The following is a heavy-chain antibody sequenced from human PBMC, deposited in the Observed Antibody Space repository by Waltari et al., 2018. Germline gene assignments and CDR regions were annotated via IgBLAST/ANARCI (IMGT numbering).Heavy chain of an antibody. D-gene: IGHD3-10*01. CDR3: ARDVGNVGGNY. J-gene: IGHJ4*02. CDR1: GFTFRAIW. V-gene: IGHV3-7*01. CDR2: IKQDGRDR. Sequence: EVQLVESGGGLVQPGGSLRLSCLVSGFTFRAIWRTWVRQVPGKGLEWVANIKQDGRDRYYADSVKGRFTISRDNAKNSLYLQMNSLRAEDTAVYYCARDVGNVGGNYWGQGTLVTVSS.